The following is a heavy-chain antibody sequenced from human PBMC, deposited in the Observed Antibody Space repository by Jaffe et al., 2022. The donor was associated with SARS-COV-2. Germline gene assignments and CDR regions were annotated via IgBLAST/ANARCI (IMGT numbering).Heavy chain of an antibody. D-gene: IGHD3-9*01. V-gene: IGHV1-18*01. Sequence: QVQLVQSGAEVKKPGASVKVSCKASGYTFTSYGISWVRQAPGQGLEWMGWISAYNGNTNYAQKLQGRVTMTTDTSTSTAYMELRSLRSDDTAVYYCARDRSLGDYDILTGSAGGYYGMDVWGQGTTVTVSS. CDR2: ISAYNGNT. CDR1: GYTFTSYG. J-gene: IGHJ6*02. CDR3: ARDRSLGDYDILTGSAGGYYGMDV.